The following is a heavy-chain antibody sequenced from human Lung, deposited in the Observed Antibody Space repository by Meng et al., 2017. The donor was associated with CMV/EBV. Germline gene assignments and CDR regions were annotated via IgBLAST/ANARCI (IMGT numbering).Heavy chain of an antibody. J-gene: IGHJ4*02. Sequence: GGSLRLXXAASGFTFSSYAMHWVRQAPGKGLEWVAVISYDGSNKYYADSVKGRFTISRDNSKNALYLQMNRLRAEDTAVYYCARDPYDFWSGYRSLDYWGQGTLVTVSS. V-gene: IGHV3-30-3*01. CDR2: ISYDGSNK. D-gene: IGHD3-3*01. CDR1: GFTFSSYA. CDR3: ARDPYDFWSGYRSLDY.